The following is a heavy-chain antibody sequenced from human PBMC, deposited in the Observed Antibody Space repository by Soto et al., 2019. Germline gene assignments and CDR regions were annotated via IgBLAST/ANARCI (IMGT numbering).Heavy chain of an antibody. D-gene: IGHD5-12*01. Sequence: ASVKVSCKASGGTFSSYAISWVRQAPGQGLEWMGGIIPIFGTANYAQKFQGRVTITADESTSTAYMELSSLGSEDTAVYYCAREEMATITVYYYYGMDVWGQGTTVTVSS. CDR3: AREEMATITVYYYYGMDV. V-gene: IGHV1-69*13. CDR2: IIPIFGTA. J-gene: IGHJ6*02. CDR1: GGTFSSYA.